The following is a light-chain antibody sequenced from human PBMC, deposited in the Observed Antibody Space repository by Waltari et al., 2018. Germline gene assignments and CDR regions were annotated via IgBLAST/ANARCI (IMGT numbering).Light chain of an antibody. V-gene: IGLV2-8*01. CDR1: SSDVGAYKY. CDR2: WVS. Sequence: QSALTQPPSASGSPGQSVTISCTGSSSDVGAYKYVSWDQQHPGKAPKLMIYWVSKRPSGVPDGCSGSKSGNTASLTVSGLQADDEADYYCSSFAGSNRFGVFGGGTKLTVL. CDR3: SSFAGSNRFGV. J-gene: IGLJ3*02.